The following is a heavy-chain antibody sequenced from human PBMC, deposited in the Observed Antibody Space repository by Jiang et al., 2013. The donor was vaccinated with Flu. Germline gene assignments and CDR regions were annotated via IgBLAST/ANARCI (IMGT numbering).Heavy chain of an antibody. D-gene: IGHD2-21*02. CDR1: GFTFSSYA. J-gene: IGHJ5*02. CDR3: ARGATGDGP. CDR2: ISYDGSNK. Sequence: SGFTFSSYAMHWVRQAPGKGLEWVAVISYDGSNKYYADSVKGRFTISRDNSKNTLYLQMNSLRAEDTAVYYCARGATGDGPWGQGTLVTVSS. V-gene: IGHV3-30-3*01.